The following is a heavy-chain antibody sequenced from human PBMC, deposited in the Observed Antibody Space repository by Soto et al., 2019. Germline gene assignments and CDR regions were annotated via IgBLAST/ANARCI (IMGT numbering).Heavy chain of an antibody. CDR3: ARGREDSSSWYYFDY. CDR1: GGSFTYYY. Sequence: SETLSLTCAVYGGSFTYYYWSWIRQPPGKGLEWIGEINHSGSTNYNPSLKSRVTISVDTSKNQFSLKLSSVTAADTAVYYCARGREDSSSWYYFDYWGQGTLVTVSS. J-gene: IGHJ4*02. V-gene: IGHV4-34*01. CDR2: INHSGST. D-gene: IGHD6-13*01.